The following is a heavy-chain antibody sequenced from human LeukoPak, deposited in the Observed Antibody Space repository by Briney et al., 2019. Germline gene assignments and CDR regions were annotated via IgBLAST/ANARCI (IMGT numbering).Heavy chain of an antibody. CDR2: MNPNSGNA. V-gene: IGHV1-8*01. D-gene: IGHD6-13*01. CDR1: GYTFTSYD. J-gene: IGHJ5*02. CDR3: ARVDSIAAAGSPHYNWFDP. Sequence: ASVKVSCKASGYTFTSYDINWVRQAPGQGLEWMGGMNPNSGNAGYAQKFQGRVTMTGNTSISTAYMELGSLRSEDTAVYYCARVDSIAAAGSPHYNWFDPWGQGTLVTVSS.